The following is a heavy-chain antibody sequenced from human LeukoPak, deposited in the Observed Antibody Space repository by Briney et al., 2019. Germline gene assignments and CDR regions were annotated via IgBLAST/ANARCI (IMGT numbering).Heavy chain of an antibody. CDR3: XRGDFWSXXXXXDYXXY. D-gene: IGHD3-3*01. V-gene: IGHV4-38-2*01. J-gene: IGHJ4*02. Sequence: SETLSLTCAVSGYSISSGYYWGWIRQPPGKGLEWIGSIYHSGSTYYNPSLKSRVTISVDTSKNQFSLKLSSVTAADTPVYYXXRGDFWSXXXXXDYXXYWGQGTLVTVSS. CDR2: IYHSGST. CDR1: GYSISSGYY.